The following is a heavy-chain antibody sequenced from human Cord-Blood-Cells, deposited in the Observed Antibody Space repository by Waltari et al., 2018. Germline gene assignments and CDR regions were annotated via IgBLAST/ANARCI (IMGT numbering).Heavy chain of an antibody. CDR3: ARDEGAAARYFDY. J-gene: IGHJ4*02. CDR1: GYSISSGYS. V-gene: IGHV4-38-2*02. D-gene: IGHD6-13*01. CDR2: IYHSGST. Sequence: QVQLQESGPGLVKPSATLSLTCAVSGYSISSGYSWGWIRQPPGKGLEWIGSIYHSGSTYYNPSLKSRVTISVDTSKNQFSLKLSSVTAADTAVYYCARDEGAAARYFDYWGQGTLVTVSS.